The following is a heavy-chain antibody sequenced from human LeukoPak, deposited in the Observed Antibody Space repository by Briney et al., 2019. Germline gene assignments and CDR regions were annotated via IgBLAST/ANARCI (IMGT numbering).Heavy chain of an antibody. D-gene: IGHD2-2*01. CDR1: GFTFSSYD. V-gene: IGHV3-13*01. CDR3: AREGRYCSSTSCYHYYYGIDV. Sequence: GGSLRLSCAASGFTFSSYDMHWVRQATGKGLEWVSAIGTAGDTYYPGSVKGRFTISRENAKNSLYLQMNSLRAGDTAVYYCAREGRYCSSTSCYHYYYGIDVWGQGTTVTVSS. CDR2: IGTAGDT. J-gene: IGHJ6*02.